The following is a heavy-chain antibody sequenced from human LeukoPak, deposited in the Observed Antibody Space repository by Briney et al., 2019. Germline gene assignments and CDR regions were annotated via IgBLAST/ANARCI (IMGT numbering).Heavy chain of an antibody. Sequence: PGGSLRLSCAASGFIFSSYSMYWVRQAPGKGLEWVSYISSRSSTIYYADSVKGRFTISRDNGKNSLFLQMNSLRGEDTAVYYCARDQGVAGYVIGYWGQGTLVTVSS. D-gene: IGHD6-19*01. CDR2: ISSRSSTI. V-gene: IGHV3-48*04. J-gene: IGHJ4*02. CDR1: GFIFSSYS. CDR3: ARDQGVAGYVIGY.